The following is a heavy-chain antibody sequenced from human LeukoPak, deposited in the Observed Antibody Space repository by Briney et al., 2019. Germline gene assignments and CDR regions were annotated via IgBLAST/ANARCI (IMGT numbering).Heavy chain of an antibody. D-gene: IGHD6-19*01. CDR2: INPNSGGT. CDR3: ARGVAGTPLTDY. J-gene: IGHJ4*02. V-gene: IGHV1-2*02. Sequence: ASVKVSCKSSGYTFTGYFVHWVRQAPGQGLEWMGWINPNSGGTNYAQKFQGRVTMTRDTSISIAYMELSRLGSDDTAVYYCARGVAGTPLTDYWGQGTLVTVSS. CDR1: GYTFTGYF.